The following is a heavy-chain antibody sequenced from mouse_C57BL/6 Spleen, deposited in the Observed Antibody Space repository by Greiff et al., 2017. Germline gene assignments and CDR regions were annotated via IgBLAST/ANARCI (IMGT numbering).Heavy chain of an antibody. CDR1: GYSFTGYY. D-gene: IGHD1-1*01. Sequence: DVKLQESGPELVKPGASVKISCKASGYSFTGYYMHWVKQSHGNILDWIGYIYPYNGVSSYNQKFKGKATLTVDKSSSTAYMELRSLTSEYSAVYYCANYGSSYSWFAYWGQGTLVTVSA. CDR2: IYPYNGVS. J-gene: IGHJ3*01. CDR3: ANYGSSYSWFAY. V-gene: IGHV1-31*01.